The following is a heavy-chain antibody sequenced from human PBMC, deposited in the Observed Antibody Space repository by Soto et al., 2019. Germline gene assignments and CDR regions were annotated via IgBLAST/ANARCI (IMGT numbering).Heavy chain of an antibody. Sequence: EVQLVESGGGLVQPGRSLRLSWAASGFNFEDYAMHWVRQAPGKGLEWVSGIAWNSGIIGYADSVKGRFTISRDNGKNSLYLQMNSLRPEDTALYYRAKDHYGSAIYGMDVWGQGTTVNVSS. CDR2: IAWNSGII. CDR3: AKDHYGSAIYGMDV. V-gene: IGHV3-9*01. CDR1: GFNFEDYA. J-gene: IGHJ6*02. D-gene: IGHD3-10*01.